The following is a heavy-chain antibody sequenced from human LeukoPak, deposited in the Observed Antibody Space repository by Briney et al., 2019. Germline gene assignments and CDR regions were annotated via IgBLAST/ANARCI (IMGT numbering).Heavy chain of an antibody. CDR1: GFTFSSYS. Sequence: GGSLRLSCAASGFTFSSYSMNWVRQAPGKGLEWVSSISSSSSYIYYADSVKGRFTISRDNAKNSLYLQMNSLRAEDTAVYYCARDPRGVWLGAFDIWGQGTMVTVSS. D-gene: IGHD5-12*01. J-gene: IGHJ3*02. CDR3: ARDPRGVWLGAFDI. V-gene: IGHV3-21*01. CDR2: ISSSSSYI.